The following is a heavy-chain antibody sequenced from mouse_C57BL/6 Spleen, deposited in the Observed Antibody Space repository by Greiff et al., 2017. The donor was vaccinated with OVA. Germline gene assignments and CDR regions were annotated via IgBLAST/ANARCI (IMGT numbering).Heavy chain of an antibody. V-gene: IGHV1-64*01. D-gene: IGHD2-3*01. CDR2: IHPNSGST. J-gene: IGHJ2*01. Sequence: QVHVKQPGAELVKPGASVKLSCKASGYTFTSYWMHWVKQRPGQGLEWIGMIHPNSGSTNYNEKFKSKATLTVDKSSSTAYMQLSSLTSEDSAVYYCARKRLLPFDYWGQGTTLTVSS. CDR1: GYTFTSYW. CDR3: ARKRLLPFDY.